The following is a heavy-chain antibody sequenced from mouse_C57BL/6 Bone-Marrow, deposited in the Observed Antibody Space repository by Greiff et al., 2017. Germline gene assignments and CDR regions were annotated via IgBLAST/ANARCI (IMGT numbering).Heavy chain of an antibody. V-gene: IGHV1-42*01. CDR1: GYSFTGYY. CDR2: INPSTGGT. CDR3: AREGGSSFDY. Sequence: EVKLVESGPELVKPGASVKISCKASGYSFTGYYMNWVKQSPEKSLEWIGEINPSTGGTTYNQKFKAKATLTVDKSSSTAYMQLKSLTSEDSAVYYCAREGGSSFDYWGQGTTLTVSS. J-gene: IGHJ2*01.